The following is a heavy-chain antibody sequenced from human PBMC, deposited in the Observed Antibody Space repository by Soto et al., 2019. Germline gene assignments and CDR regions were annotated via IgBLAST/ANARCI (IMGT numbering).Heavy chain of an antibody. Sequence: GGSLRLSCAVSGFTFDTHWMHWFRQSPGKGLVWVARINGDGSSITYADSVKGRFYISRDNARNTLYLPMSNLRADDTAVYYCAADSPHDPSVAGNYWGQGTLVTVSS. CDR2: INGDGSSI. J-gene: IGHJ4*02. CDR1: GFTFDTHW. V-gene: IGHV3-74*03. CDR3: AADSPHDPSVAGNY. D-gene: IGHD3-3*01.